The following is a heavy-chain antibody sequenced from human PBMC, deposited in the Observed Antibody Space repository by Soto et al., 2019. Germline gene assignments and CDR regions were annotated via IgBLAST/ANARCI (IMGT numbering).Heavy chain of an antibody. J-gene: IGHJ6*02. D-gene: IGHD4-17*01. CDR2: INPSGGST. CDR1: GGTFSSYA. V-gene: IGHV1-46*01. Sequence: ASVKVSCKASGGTFSSYAISWVRQAPGQGLEWMGIINPSGGSTSYAQKFQGRVTMTRDTSTSTVYMELSSLRSEDTAVYYCATRLPWANLRVYYYYGMDVWGQGTTVTVSS. CDR3: ATRLPWANLRVYYYYGMDV.